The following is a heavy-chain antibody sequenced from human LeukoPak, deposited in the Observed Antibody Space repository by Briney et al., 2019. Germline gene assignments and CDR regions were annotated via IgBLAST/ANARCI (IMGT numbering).Heavy chain of an antibody. V-gene: IGHV1-3*01. D-gene: IGHD1/OR15-1a*01. CDR3: AREGDEQSFDY. J-gene: IGHJ4*02. CDR1: GYTFISYA. Sequence: ASVKVSCKASGYTFISYAMHWVRQAPGQRLEWMGWINAGNGNTKYSQKFQDRVTITRDTSASIDYMELSSLRSEDTAVYYCAREGDEQSFDYWGQGTLVTVSS. CDR2: INAGNGNT.